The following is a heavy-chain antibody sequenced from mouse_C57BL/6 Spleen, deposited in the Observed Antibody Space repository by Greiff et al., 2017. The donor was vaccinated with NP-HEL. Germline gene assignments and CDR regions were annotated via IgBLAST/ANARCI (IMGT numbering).Heavy chain of an antibody. Sequence: VQVVESGPELVKPGASVKISCKASGYAFSSSWMNWVKQRPGKGLEWIGRIYPGDGDTNYNGKFKGKATMTADKSSSTAYMQLSSLTSEDSAVYFCARGGGGYYFDYWGQGTTLTVSS. CDR1: GYAFSSSW. D-gene: IGHD1-1*02. J-gene: IGHJ2*01. CDR3: ARGGGGYYFDY. CDR2: IYPGDGDT. V-gene: IGHV1-82*01.